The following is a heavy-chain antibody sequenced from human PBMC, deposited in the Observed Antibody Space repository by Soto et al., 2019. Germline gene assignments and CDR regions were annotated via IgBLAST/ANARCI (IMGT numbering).Heavy chain of an antibody. CDR2: IYPGDSDT. CDR1: GYSFTSYW. D-gene: IGHD2-15*01. V-gene: IGHV5-51*01. CDR3: VTGVVRSGGYYYGMDV. Sequence: GESLKISCKGSGYSFTSYWIGWVRQMPGKGLEWMGIIYPGDSDTRYSPSFQGQVTISADKSISTAYLQWSSLKASDTAMYYCVTGVVRSGGYYYGMDVWGQGTTVTVSS. J-gene: IGHJ6*02.